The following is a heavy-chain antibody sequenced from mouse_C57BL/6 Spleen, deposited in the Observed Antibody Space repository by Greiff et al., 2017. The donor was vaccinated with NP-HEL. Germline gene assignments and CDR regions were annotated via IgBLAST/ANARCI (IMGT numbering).Heavy chain of an antibody. CDR3: ARAPPYGNLFAY. CDR2: INPSSGYT. Sequence: QVQLKESGAELARPGASVKMSCKASGYTFTSYTMHWVKQRPGQGLEWIGYINPSSGYTKYNQKFKDKATLTADKSSSTAYMQLSSLTSEDSAVYYCARAPPYGNLFAYWGQGTLVTVSA. CDR1: GYTFTSYT. V-gene: IGHV1-4*01. J-gene: IGHJ3*01. D-gene: IGHD2-1*01.